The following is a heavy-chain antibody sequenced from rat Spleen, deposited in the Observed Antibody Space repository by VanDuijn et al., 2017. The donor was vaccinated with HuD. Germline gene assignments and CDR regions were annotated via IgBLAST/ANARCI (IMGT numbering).Heavy chain of an antibody. CDR3: ARPGITSYVMDA. CDR2: ISYDGSST. Sequence: EVQLVESGGGLVQPGRSLKLSCAASGFTFSNYGMAWVRQAPTKGLEWVAAISYDGSSTYYRDSVRGRFTISRDNAKNTLYLQMNSLRSEDTATYYCARPGITSYVMDAWGQGASVTVSS. J-gene: IGHJ4*01. D-gene: IGHD1-4*01. V-gene: IGHV5-29*01. CDR1: GFTFSNYG.